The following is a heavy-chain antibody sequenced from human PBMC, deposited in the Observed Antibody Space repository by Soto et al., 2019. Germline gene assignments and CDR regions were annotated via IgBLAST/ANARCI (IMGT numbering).Heavy chain of an antibody. CDR1: GFTFTGYA. Sequence: EVQLLESGGGLVQPGGSLSLSCVGSGFTFTGYAMNWVRQAPGKGLEWVSAISSRGGSTFYADSLKGRFTISRDNSKNTLYLQINRLRAEDTAVYYCAKSQGDKLNDFNYWGQGTLGAVSS. V-gene: IGHV3-23*01. D-gene: IGHD1-20*01. J-gene: IGHJ4*02. CDR2: ISSRGGST. CDR3: AKSQGDKLNDFNY.